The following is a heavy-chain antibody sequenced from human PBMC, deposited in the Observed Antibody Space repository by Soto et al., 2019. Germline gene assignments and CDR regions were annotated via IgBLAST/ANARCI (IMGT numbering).Heavy chain of an antibody. D-gene: IGHD3-10*01. Sequence: EVQLLESGGDLVQPGGSLRLSCVASGFTFLNYDMQWVRQAPGKGREWVAGISGSGGTFDANSVRGRFTISKDDSKNTLYLQMNSLSVAATALYYCAKDRQGSGPDFDLWGRGTLVTVSS. J-gene: IGHJ2*01. CDR1: GFTFLNYD. CDR3: AKDRQGSGPDFDL. CDR2: ISGSGGT. V-gene: IGHV3-23*01.